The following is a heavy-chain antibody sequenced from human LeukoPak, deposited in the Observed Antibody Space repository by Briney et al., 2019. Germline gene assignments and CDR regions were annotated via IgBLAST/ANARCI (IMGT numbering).Heavy chain of an antibody. J-gene: IGHJ5*02. Sequence: ASVKVSRKASGGTFSGYAISWVRQAPGQGLEWMGGIIPIFGTANYAQKFQGRVTITADESTSTAYMELSSLRSEDTAVYYCARAEDSSHCSSTSCYGVWFDPWGQGTLVTVSS. CDR3: ARAEDSSHCSSTSCYGVWFDP. CDR1: GGTFSGYA. CDR2: IIPIFGTA. D-gene: IGHD2-2*01. V-gene: IGHV1-69*13.